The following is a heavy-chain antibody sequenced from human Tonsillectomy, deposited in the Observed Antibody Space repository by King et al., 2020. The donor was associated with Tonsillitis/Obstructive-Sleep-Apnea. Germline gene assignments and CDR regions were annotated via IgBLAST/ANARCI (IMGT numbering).Heavy chain of an antibody. CDR2: INPNSGCT. V-gene: IGHV1-2*04. J-gene: IGHJ3*02. Sequence: QLVQSGAEVKKPGASVKVSCKASGYTFTGYYMHWVRQAPGQGLEWMGWINPNSGCTNNAQKFQGWVTMTRDTPLSTAYMGLGRLRSDDTAVYYCASGRRGYSGYDSAFDIWGQGTMVTVSS. CDR3: ASGRRGYSGYDSAFDI. D-gene: IGHD5-12*01. CDR1: GYTFTGYY.